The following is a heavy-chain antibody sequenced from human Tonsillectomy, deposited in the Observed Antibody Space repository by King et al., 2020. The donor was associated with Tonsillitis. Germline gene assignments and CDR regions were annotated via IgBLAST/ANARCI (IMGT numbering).Heavy chain of an antibody. J-gene: IGHJ4*02. CDR3: AGRGGREDY. CDR1: GFTFSSYA. V-gene: IGHV3-30-3*01. D-gene: IGHD3-10*01. CDR2: ISYDGSNK. Sequence: VQLVESGGGVVQPGRSLRLSCAASGFTFSSYAMHWVRQAPGKGLEWVAVISYDGSNKYYADSVKGRFTISRDNSKNTLYLQTNSLRAEDTAAYYCAGRGGREDYWGQGTLVTVSS.